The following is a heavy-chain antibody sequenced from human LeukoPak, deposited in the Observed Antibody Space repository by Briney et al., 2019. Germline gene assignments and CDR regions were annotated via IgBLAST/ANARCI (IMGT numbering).Heavy chain of an antibody. J-gene: IGHJ4*02. CDR1: GGSFSGYY. D-gene: IGHD3-3*01. CDR2: INHSGST. V-gene: IGHV4-34*01. Sequence: PSETLSLTCAVYGGSFSGYYWSWIRQPPGTGLEWNGEINHSGSTKYNPSLKTRVTISVDTSKNHFSLKQSSVTAADTAVYYCARDSGYDFWSGYHHFDYWGQGTLVTVSS. CDR3: ARDSGYDFWSGYHHFDY.